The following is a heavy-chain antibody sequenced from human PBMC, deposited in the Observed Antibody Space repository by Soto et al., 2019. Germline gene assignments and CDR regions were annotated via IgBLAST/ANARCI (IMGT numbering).Heavy chain of an antibody. CDR3: AKLVAVAGTGYFDY. V-gene: IGHV3-30*18. CDR2: ISYDGSNK. D-gene: IGHD6-19*01. J-gene: IGHJ4*02. Sequence: GGSLRLSCAASGFTFSSYGMHWVRQAPGKGLEWVAVISYDGSNKYYADSVKGRFTISRDNSKNTLYLQMNSLRAEDTAVYYCAKLVAVAGTGYFDYWGQGTLVTVSS. CDR1: GFTFSSYG.